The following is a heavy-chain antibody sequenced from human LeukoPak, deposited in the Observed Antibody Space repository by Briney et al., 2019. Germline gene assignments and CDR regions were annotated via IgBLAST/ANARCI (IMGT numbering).Heavy chain of an antibody. CDR1: GFTFSSYA. J-gene: IGHJ4*02. CDR3: ARAPGGFHGDYSPIGY. CDR2: TSDDGTTK. V-gene: IGHV3-30-3*01. D-gene: IGHD4-17*01. Sequence: GGSLRLSCAASGFTFSSYAMHWVRQAPGRGLQWLALTSDDGTTKYYADSVKGRFTISRDNSQNTLYLQMNSLRVEETAMYYCARAPGGFHGDYSPIGYWGQGTLVTVSS.